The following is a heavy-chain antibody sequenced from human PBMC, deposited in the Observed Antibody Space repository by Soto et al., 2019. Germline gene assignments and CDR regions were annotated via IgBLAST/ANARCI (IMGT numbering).Heavy chain of an antibody. CDR1: GFTFDKVW. D-gene: IGHD1-26*01. J-gene: IGHJ4*02. CDR3: TTGRDDLLY. Sequence: EVQLVESGGGLVKPGGSLRLSCAVSGFTFDKVWMNWVRQAPGKGLEWVGRIKSKTDGGTTDYAAPVKGRFTISRDDSKNMLYLQMNSVKTGDTGMYFCTTGRDDLLYWGQGTLVTGSS. CDR2: IKSKTDGGTT. V-gene: IGHV3-15*07.